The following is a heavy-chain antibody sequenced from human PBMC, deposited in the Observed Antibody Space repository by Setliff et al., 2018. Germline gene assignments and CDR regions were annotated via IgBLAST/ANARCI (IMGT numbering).Heavy chain of an antibody. D-gene: IGHD2-2*02. CDR3: ARVIPSAPRFDP. J-gene: IGHJ5*01. CDR2: IFHGGTT. V-gene: IGHV4-4*02. CDR1: GASISRTDL. Sequence: SETLSLTCAVSGASISRTDLWSWVRLPPGKGLEWIGEIFHGGTTKSNPSLKSRVTISIDKSKNQFSLSLTSVTAADTAVYFCARVIPSAPRFDPWGRGILVTVSS.